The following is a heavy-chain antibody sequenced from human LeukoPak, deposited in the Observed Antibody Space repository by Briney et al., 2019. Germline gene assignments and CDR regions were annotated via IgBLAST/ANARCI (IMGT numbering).Heavy chain of an antibody. CDR1: GYTFTSYG. CDR3: ARPHSYGSPYFDC. J-gene: IGHJ4*02. Sequence: SVKVSCKASGYTFTSYGLTWVRQAPGQGLEWMGWISAYNTNTYYAQGLQGRVSMTTDTSTSTVYMELRSLRSDDTAVYYCARPHSYGSPYFDCWGQGTLVTVSS. V-gene: IGHV1-18*01. CDR2: ISAYNTNT. D-gene: IGHD4-17*01.